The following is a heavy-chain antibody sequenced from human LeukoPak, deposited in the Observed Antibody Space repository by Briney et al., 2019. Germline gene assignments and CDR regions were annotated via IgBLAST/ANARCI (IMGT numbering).Heavy chain of an antibody. J-gene: IGHJ3*02. CDR2: IYSGGST. Sequence: ETLSLTCTVSGGSISSSSYYWGWIRQAPGKGLEWVSVIYSGGSTYYADSVKGRFTISRDNSKNTLYPQMNSLRAEDTAVYYCARDKYADDAFDIWGQGTMVTVSS. V-gene: IGHV3-53*05. CDR3: ARDKYADDAFDI. D-gene: IGHD2-2*01. CDR1: GGSISSSSYY.